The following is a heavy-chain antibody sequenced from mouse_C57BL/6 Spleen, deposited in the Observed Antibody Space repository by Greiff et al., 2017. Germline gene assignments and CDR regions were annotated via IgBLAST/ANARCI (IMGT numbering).Heavy chain of an antibody. V-gene: IGHV1-26*01. CDR1: GYTFTDYY. J-gene: IGHJ3*01. Sequence: VQLKQSGPELVKPGASVKISCKASGYTFTDYYMNWVKQSHGKSLEWIGDINPNNGGTSYNQKFKGKATLTVDTSSSTAYMELRSLTSEDSAVYYCARGGYDVSWFAYWGQGTLVTVSA. CDR2: INPNNGGT. CDR3: ARGGYDVSWFAY. D-gene: IGHD2-2*01.